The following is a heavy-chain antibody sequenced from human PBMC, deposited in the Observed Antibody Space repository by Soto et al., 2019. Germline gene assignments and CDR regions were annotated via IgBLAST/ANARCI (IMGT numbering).Heavy chain of an antibody. V-gene: IGHV2-5*02. D-gene: IGHD2-15*01. CDR1: GFSLSTSGVG. CDR2: IYWDDAK. Sequence: QITLKESGPTLVKPTQTLTLTCTFSGFSLSTSGVGVGWIRQPPGKALEWLALIYWDDAKRYSPSLKSRLTITRDTSKNQVVLTMTTLDPVDPSTYYCAHRPSYCSGGSCYSGFDYWGQGTLVTVSS. CDR3: AHRPSYCSGGSCYSGFDY. J-gene: IGHJ4*02.